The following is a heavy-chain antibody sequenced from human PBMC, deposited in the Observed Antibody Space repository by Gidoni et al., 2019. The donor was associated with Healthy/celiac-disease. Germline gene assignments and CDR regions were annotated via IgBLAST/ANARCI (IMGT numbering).Heavy chain of an antibody. CDR1: GCSISRGSYY. CDR3: ARGGRPIRYNWFDP. V-gene: IGHV4-61*02. D-gene: IGHD3-10*01. CDR2: IYTRGST. J-gene: IGHJ5*02. Sequence: QVQLQESGPGLVKPSQTLSLTCTVSGCSISRGSYYWSWIRQPAGKGLEWIGRIYTRGSTNYNPSLKSRVTISVDTSKNQFSLKLSSVTAADTAVYYCARGGRPIRYNWFDPWGQGTLVTVSS.